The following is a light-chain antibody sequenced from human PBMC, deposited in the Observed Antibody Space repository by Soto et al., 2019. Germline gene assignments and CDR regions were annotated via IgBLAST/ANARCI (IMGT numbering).Light chain of an antibody. CDR2: DAS. J-gene: IGKJ5*01. CDR3: QQRSNWPPIT. V-gene: IGKV3-11*01. CDR1: QSVSSY. Sequence: IVFTQSPATLSLSPRERATLSCMASQSVSSYLAWYQRKPGQAPRLLSYDASNRATGVPARFSGSGSGTDFTLTISSLEPEDFAVYYGQQRSNWPPITLGQGTRLEIK.